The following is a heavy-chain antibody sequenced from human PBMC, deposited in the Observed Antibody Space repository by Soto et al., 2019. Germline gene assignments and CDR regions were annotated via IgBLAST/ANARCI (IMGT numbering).Heavy chain of an antibody. V-gene: IGHV1-69*12. CDR3: ASGIQLWLRRINNGYSG. CDR2: IIPMFGTA. D-gene: IGHD5-18*01. CDR1: GRTFSTYA. Sequence: QVQLVQSGAEVKKPESSVKVSCKAPGRTFSTYAISWVRQAPGQGLEWMGGIIPMFGTANYAQRFQDRVTITADESTNTVYMERSSLRYEDTAVYFCASGIQLWLRRINNGYSGWGQGTLVTVSS. J-gene: IGHJ4*02.